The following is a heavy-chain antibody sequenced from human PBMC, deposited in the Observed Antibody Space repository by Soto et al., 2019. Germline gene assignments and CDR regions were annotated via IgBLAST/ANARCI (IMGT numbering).Heavy chain of an antibody. CDR1: GYTFTGYF. D-gene: IGHD3-3*01. CDR3: ARGGGTILAPLP. J-gene: IGHJ5*02. V-gene: IGHV1-2*02. CDR2: INPNSGTT. Sequence: QVQLVQSGAEVKKPGASVKVSCRASGYTFTGYFMHWVRQAPGQGLEWMGWINPNSGTTKYAPKFQGRVTMSRDTSSRTAYMEWSALRSDGTAVYYCARGGGTILAPLPWGQGTLVTVSS.